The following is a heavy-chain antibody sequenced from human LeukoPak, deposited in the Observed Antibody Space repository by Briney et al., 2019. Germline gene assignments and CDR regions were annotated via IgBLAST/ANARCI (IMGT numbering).Heavy chain of an antibody. D-gene: IGHD6-13*01. CDR2: IWDDGSNK. Sequence: GGSLRLSCAASGFTFSSYGMHWVRQAPGKGLEWVAVIWDDGSNKYYADSVKGRFTISRDNSKSTLYLQLNSLRAEDTAAYYCARDSGSWPENLFDYWGQGTLVTVSS. J-gene: IGHJ4*02. CDR1: GFTFSSYG. CDR3: ARDSGSWPENLFDY. V-gene: IGHV3-33*01.